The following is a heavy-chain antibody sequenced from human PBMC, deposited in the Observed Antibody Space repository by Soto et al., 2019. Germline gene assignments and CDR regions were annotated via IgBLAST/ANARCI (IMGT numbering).Heavy chain of an antibody. CDR1: GYTFTGYY. Sequence: ASVKVSCKASGYTFTGYYMHWVRQAPGQGLEWMGWINPNSGGTNYAQKFQGRVTMTRDTSISTAYMELSRLRSDDTAVYYCAREVATIFGYYYRMDVWGQGTTVTVSS. D-gene: IGHD5-12*01. CDR2: INPNSGGT. J-gene: IGHJ6*02. CDR3: AREVATIFGYYYRMDV. V-gene: IGHV1-2*02.